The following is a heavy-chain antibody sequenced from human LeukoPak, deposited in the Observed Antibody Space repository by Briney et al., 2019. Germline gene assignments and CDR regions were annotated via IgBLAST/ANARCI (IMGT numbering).Heavy chain of an antibody. CDR1: GYTFTSYG. D-gene: IGHD1-7*01. CDR3: AIGKSPRPITGTPWDWSDP. CDR2: ISAYNGST. Sequence: ASVKVSCKASGYTFTSYGISWVRQAPGQGLEWMGWISAYNGSTNYAQKLQGRVTMTTDTSTSTAYMELRSLRSDDTAVYFCAIGKSPRPITGTPWDWSDPWGQGTLVTVSS. J-gene: IGHJ5*02. V-gene: IGHV1-18*01.